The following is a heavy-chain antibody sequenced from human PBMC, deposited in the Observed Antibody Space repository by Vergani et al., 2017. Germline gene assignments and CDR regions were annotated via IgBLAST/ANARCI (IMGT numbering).Heavy chain of an antibody. CDR1: GFTFGDYD. D-gene: IGHD4-17*01. V-gene: IGHV3-20*04. CDR2: VKWNGDSS. Sequence: EVQLVESGGGVVRPGGSLRLPCAASGFTFGDYDMNWVRQAPGKGLEWVSRVKWNGDSSVYADSVKGRFTISTDNTKNSLYLQMTSLRAEDTAFYYCARRGSVNTYYFDHRGQGALVTVSS. J-gene: IGHJ4*02. CDR3: ARRGSVNTYYFDH.